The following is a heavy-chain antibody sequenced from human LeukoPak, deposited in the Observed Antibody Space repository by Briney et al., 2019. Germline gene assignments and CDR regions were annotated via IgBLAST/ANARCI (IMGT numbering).Heavy chain of an antibody. Sequence: GGSLRLSCAASGFTFSSYSMNWVRQAPGEGLEWVSSISSSSSYIYYADSVKGRFTISRDNAKNSLYLQMNSLRAEDTAVYYCARGVVVAANGAYWFDPWGQGTLVTVSS. CDR3: ARGVVVAANGAYWFDP. J-gene: IGHJ5*02. CDR1: GFTFSSYS. V-gene: IGHV3-21*01. CDR2: ISSSSSYI. D-gene: IGHD2-15*01.